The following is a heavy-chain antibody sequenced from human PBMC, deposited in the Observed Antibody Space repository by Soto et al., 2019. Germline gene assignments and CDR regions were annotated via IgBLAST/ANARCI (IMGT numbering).Heavy chain of an antibody. CDR1: GYTFTSYA. D-gene: IGHD2-15*01. V-gene: IGHV1-3*01. Sequence: QGQLVQSGAEVKKPGASVKVSCKASGYTFTSYAMHWVRQAPGQRLEWMGWINAGNGNTKYSQKFQGRVTITRDTSASTAYMELSSLRSEDTAVYYCVRGPGGPDGPGDYWGQGTLFTVSS. J-gene: IGHJ4*02. CDR2: INAGNGNT. CDR3: VRGPGGPDGPGDY.